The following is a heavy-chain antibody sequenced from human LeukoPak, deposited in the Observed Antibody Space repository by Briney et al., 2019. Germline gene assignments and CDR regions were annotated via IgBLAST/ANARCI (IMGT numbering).Heavy chain of an antibody. D-gene: IGHD3-16*01. V-gene: IGHV3-23*01. J-gene: IGHJ4*02. CDR1: GFTFSSYA. Sequence: GGSLRLSCAASGFTFSSYAMSWVRQAPGKGLEWVSAISGSGGSTYYADSAKGRFTISRDNSKNTLYLQMNSLRAEDTAVYYCAKSGGSWTNYFDYWGQGTLVTVSS. CDR2: ISGSGGST. CDR3: AKSGGSWTNYFDY.